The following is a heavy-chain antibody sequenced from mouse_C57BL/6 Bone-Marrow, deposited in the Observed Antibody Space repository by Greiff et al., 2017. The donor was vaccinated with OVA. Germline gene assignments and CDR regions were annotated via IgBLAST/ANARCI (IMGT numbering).Heavy chain of an antibody. CDR3: TRGYYFDY. V-gene: IGHV1-4*01. CDR1: GYTFTSYT. Sequence: QVQLKQSGAELARPGASVKMSCKASGYTFTSYTIHWVKQRPGQGLEWIGYIDPTNDYTNYNQKFKGKATLTADKSSSTAYMQLSSLTSEDSAVYYWTRGYYFDYWCQGTTLTVSS. J-gene: IGHJ2*01. CDR2: IDPTNDYT.